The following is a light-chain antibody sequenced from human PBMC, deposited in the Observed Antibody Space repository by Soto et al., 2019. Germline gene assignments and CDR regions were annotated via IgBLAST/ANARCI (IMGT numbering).Light chain of an antibody. Sequence: QSALTQPASVSGSPGQSITISCTGTSSDIGTYIYVSWYLQHPGKAPKLLIYEVGNRPSGVSNRFSGSKSGNTASLTISGLQAEEEADYYCSSYTSSNSVVFGGGTKLPVL. J-gene: IGLJ2*01. CDR1: SSDIGTYIY. CDR3: SSYTSSNSVV. V-gene: IGLV2-14*01. CDR2: EVG.